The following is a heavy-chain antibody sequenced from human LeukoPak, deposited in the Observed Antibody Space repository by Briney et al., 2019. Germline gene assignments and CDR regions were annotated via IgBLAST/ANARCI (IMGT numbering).Heavy chain of an antibody. J-gene: IGHJ4*02. CDR3: ARHASVDGNWPRPLDY. D-gene: IGHD6-19*01. CDR1: GGSISNYY. CDR2: IYYSGST. V-gene: IGHV4-39*01. Sequence: SETLSLTCTVSGGSISNYYWGWIRQPPGKGPEWIGNIYYSGSTYYKPSLKTRVTISVDTSKNQFSLKLTSVTAADTAVYYCARHASVDGNWPRPLDYWGQGSLVTVSS.